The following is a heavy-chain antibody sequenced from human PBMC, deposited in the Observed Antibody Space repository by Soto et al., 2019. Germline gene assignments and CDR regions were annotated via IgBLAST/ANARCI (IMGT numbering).Heavy chain of an antibody. V-gene: IGHV2-5*01. CDR2: IYWTDDK. J-gene: IGHJ6*02. CDR1: GFSLSTSGMG. CDR3: AHRKSSYYGSENTYYYGMDV. Sequence: QTTLKESGPTLVKPTQTLTLTCTFSGFSLSTSGMGVAWIRQPPEKALEWLAVIYWTDDKRYSPSLKSRLTITKDTSKNQVVLTMTDMDPVDTATYYCAHRKSSYYGSENTYYYGMDVWGQGTTVTVSS. D-gene: IGHD3-10*01.